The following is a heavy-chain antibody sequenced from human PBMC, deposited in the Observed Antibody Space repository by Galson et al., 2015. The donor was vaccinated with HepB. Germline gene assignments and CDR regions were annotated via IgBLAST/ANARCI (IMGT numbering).Heavy chain of an antibody. J-gene: IGHJ4*02. CDR2: ISSSSSYI. CDR1: GFTFSSHS. CDR3: ASEYCSGGSCYSDSFDY. D-gene: IGHD2-15*01. Sequence: SLRLSCAASGFTFSSHSMNWVRQAPGKGLEWVSSISSSSSYIYYADSVKGRFTISRDNAKNSLYLQMNSLRAEDTAVYYCASEYCSGGSCYSDSFDYWGQGTLVTVSS. V-gene: IGHV3-21*01.